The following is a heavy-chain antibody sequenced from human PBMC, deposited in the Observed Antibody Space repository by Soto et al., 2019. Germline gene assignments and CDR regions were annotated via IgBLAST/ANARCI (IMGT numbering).Heavy chain of an antibody. J-gene: IGHJ4*02. D-gene: IGHD6-6*01. CDR2: IYYSGST. CDR1: GGSISSGGYY. CDR3: ATAIEYSSSSGGMIGY. Sequence: SETLSLTCTVSGGSISSGGYYWSWIRQHPGKGLEWIGYIYYSGSTYYNPSLKSRVTISVDTSKNQFSLKLSSVTAADTAVYYCATAIEYSSSSGGMIGYWGQGTLVTVSS. V-gene: IGHV4-31*03.